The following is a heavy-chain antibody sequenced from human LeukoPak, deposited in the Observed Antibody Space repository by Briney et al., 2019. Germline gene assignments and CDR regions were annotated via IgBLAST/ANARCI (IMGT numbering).Heavy chain of an antibody. D-gene: IGHD2-15*01. CDR2: IWYDGSNE. CDR1: GFTVRSYG. CDR3: ATETRDRNFDY. J-gene: IGHJ4*02. V-gene: IGHV3-33*01. Sequence: GGSLKVSCAACGFTVRSYGMPWVRQAPGKGLEWVAIIWYDGSNEDYTDSVKGRFTISRDNSKNTLYLQMNSLRAEDTAVYYCATETRDRNFDYWGQGTLVTVSS.